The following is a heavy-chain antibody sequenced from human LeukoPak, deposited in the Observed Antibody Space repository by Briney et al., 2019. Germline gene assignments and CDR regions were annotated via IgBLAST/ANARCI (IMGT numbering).Heavy chain of an antibody. CDR1: GFTFSTYA. D-gene: IGHD1-26*01. V-gene: IGHV3-23*01. Sequence: PGGSLRLSCAASGFTFSTYAMSWVRQAPGKGLEWVSAISGSGGSTYYADSVMGRFTISRDNSKNTLYLQMNSLRAEDTAVYYCAKDDEEGATGLFDYWGQGTLVTVSS. CDR2: ISGSGGST. CDR3: AKDDEEGATGLFDY. J-gene: IGHJ4*02.